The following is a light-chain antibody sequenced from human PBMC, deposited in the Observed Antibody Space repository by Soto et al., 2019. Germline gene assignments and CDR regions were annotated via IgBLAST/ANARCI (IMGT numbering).Light chain of an antibody. CDR1: QSAGNF. Sequence: EIVMTQSPATLSVSPGETASLSCRASQSAGNFLAWYQQKPGQAPRLLTYYISTRATGIPARFSGSGSGTEFTLTINSLQSEDSAVYYCQQHNQWPITFGQGTRREIK. CDR2: YIS. J-gene: IGKJ5*01. CDR3: QQHNQWPIT. V-gene: IGKV3D-15*01.